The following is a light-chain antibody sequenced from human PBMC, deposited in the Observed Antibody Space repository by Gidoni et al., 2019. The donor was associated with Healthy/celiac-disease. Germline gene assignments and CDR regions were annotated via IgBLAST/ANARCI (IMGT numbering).Light chain of an antibody. J-gene: IGKJ2*01. CDR3: QQYDNLPPVYT. V-gene: IGKV1-33*01. CDR2: DAS. Sequence: DIQMTQSPSSLSASVGDRVTITCQASQDISNYLNWYQQKPGKAPKLLIYDASNLETGVPSRFSGSGSGTDFTFTISSLQPEDIATYYCQQYDNLPPVYTFGHGTKLEIK. CDR1: QDISNY.